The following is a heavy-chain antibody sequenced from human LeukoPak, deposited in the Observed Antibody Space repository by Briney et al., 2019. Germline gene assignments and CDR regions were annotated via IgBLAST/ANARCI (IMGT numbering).Heavy chain of an antibody. CDR1: GFTFSSYS. CDR3: ARDRGGIGYYMDV. CDR2: ISNSSGNI. J-gene: IGHJ6*03. V-gene: IGHV3-48*01. D-gene: IGHD3-16*02. Sequence: GGSLRLSCAASGFTFSSYSMNWVRQAPGKGLEWVSYISNSSGNIYYADSVKGRFTISRDNANTSLYLQMNSLRAEDTALYYCARDRGGIGYYMDVWGKGTTVTVSS.